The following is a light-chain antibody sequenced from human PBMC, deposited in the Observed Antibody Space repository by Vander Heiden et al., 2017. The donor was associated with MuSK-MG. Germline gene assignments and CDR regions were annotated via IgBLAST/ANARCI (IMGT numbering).Light chain of an antibody. CDR2: KAS. CDR3: LQDNGYSRT. V-gene: IGKV1-5*03. Sequence: DIQLTQSPPTQSPSVGDRVTISCRARQTISSWLAWYQQKPGKAPKLLLYKASSLESGVPSRFSGSGSGTEFTLTISSLQPNDFATYYCLQDNGYSRTFGQGTKVEIK. CDR1: QTISSW. J-gene: IGKJ1*01.